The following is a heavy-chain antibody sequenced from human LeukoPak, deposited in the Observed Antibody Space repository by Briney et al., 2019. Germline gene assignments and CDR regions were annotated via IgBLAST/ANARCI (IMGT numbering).Heavy chain of an antibody. D-gene: IGHD3-10*01. Sequence: VQVSCKHSGYTFPDYYMHRVQQAPGKGLEWMGLVDPEDGETIYAEKFQGRGTITADTSTDTAYMELSSLRSEDPAVYYCAAFDGSVSYYPAHWGQGNLVAVSS. CDR1: GYTFPDYY. CDR2: VDPEDGET. CDR3: AAFDGSVSYYPAH. J-gene: IGHJ4*02. V-gene: IGHV1-69-2*01.